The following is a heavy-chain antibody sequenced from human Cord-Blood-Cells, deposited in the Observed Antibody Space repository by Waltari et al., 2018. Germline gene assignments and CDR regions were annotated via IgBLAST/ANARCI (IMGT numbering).Heavy chain of an antibody. J-gene: IGHJ4*02. V-gene: IGHV3-7*01. D-gene: IGHD3-10*01. CDR2: IKQDGSEK. Sequence: EVQLVESGGGLVQPGGSLRLSCAASGLTFSSYWMSWVRQAPGKGLEWVANIKQDGSEKYYVDSVKGRFTISRDNAKNSLYLQMNSLRAEDTAVYYCAREKDGEGDYWGQGTLVTVSS. CDR3: AREKDGEGDY. CDR1: GLTFSSYW.